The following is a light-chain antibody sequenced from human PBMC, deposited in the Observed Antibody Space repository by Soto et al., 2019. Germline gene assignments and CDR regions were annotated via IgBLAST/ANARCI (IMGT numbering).Light chain of an antibody. CDR3: QQYGSSPLT. V-gene: IGKV3-20*01. J-gene: IGKJ4*01. Sequence: EIVLTQSPGTLSLSPGERATLSCRASQSVSGRFFAWYQQKPGQAPRLLIYGTSIRATGTPDRFSGRVSGTDFTLTISRLEPEDFAVYYCQQYGSSPLTFGGGTKVEI. CDR2: GTS. CDR1: QSVSGRF.